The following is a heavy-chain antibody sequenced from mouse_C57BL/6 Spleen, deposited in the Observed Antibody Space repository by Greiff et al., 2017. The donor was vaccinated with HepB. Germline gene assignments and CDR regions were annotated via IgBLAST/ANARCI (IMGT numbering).Heavy chain of an antibody. V-gene: IGHV5-17*01. J-gene: IGHJ2*01. CDR3: VRRWDYGSSYSYYFDY. D-gene: IGHD1-1*01. CDR2: ISSGSSTI. CDR1: GFTFSDYG. Sequence: EVKLVESGGGLVKPGGSLKLSCAASGFTFSDYGMHWVRQAPEKGLEWVAYISSGSSTIYYADTVKGRFTISRDNAKNTLFLQMTSLRSEDTAMYYCVRRWDYGSSYSYYFDYWGQGTTLTVSS.